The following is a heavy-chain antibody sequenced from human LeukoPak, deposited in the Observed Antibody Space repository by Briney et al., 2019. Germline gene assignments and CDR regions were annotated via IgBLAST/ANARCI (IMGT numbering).Heavy chain of an antibody. CDR2: ISGDGGST. J-gene: IGHJ4*02. CDR1: GFTFDDYA. CDR3: AKDIGRFLEWLSLDY. V-gene: IGHV3-43*02. Sequence: GGSLRLSCAAFGFTFDDYAMHWVRQAPGKGLEWVSLISGDGGSTYYADSVKGRFTISRDNSKNSLYLQMNSLRTEDTALYYCAKDIGRFLEWLSLDYWGQGTLVTVSS. D-gene: IGHD3-3*01.